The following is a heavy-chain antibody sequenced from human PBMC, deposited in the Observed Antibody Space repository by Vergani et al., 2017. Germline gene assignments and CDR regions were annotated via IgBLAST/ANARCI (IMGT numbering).Heavy chain of an antibody. CDR1: GGSISSGDYY. V-gene: IGHV4-31*03. CDR2: IFYSGTT. CDR3: ARVDTQVPATSHFYYMDV. D-gene: IGHD6-25*01. Sequence: QVQLQESGPGLVKPSQTLSLTCTVSGGSISSGDYYWSWIRQPPGKGLEWIGYIFYSGTTYDNPSLRSRLTISVDTSQNQFSLKLRSGTDADTAVYYCARVDTQVPATSHFYYMDVWGKGTTVVVSS. J-gene: IGHJ6*03.